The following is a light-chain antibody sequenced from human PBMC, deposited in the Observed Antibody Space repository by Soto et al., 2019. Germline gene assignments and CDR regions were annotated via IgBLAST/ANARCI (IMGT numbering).Light chain of an antibody. Sequence: QSVLTQPPSASGTPGQRVTISCSGSSSNIGSNTVSWYQQLPGTAPKLLIYSSNQRPSGVPDRFSGSKSGTSASLASSGLQSEDEADDYCAAWDDSLNGYVFGTGTKLTVL. CDR2: SSN. CDR3: AAWDDSLNGYV. CDR1: SSNIGSNT. J-gene: IGLJ1*01. V-gene: IGLV1-44*01.